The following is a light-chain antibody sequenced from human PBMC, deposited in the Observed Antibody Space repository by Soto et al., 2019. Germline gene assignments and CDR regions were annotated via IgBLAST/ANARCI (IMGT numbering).Light chain of an antibody. V-gene: IGLV1-51*01. CDR2: DSF. CDR1: TSNIGSHN. Sequence: QSVLTQPPSVSAAPGQKVTISCSGSTSNIGSHNVFWYQQVPGGPPKLLIYDSFKQYSGIPDRYSGSKSDTSATLDLTGLQTGDEADYYCGTWDSSLNVVFGGGTKVTVL. J-gene: IGLJ2*01. CDR3: GTWDSSLNVV.